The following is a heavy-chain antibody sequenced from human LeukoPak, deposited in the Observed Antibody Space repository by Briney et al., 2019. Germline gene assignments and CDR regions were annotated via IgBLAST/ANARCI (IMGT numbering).Heavy chain of an antibody. V-gene: IGHV4-31*03. CDR3: ARGRGHYGSGSLDAFDI. CDR1: GGSISSGGYY. Sequence: PSETLSLTCTVSGGSISSGGYYWSWIRQHPGKGLEWIGYFYYSGSTYYNPSLKSRVTISVDTSKNQLSLKLSSVTAADTAVYYCARGRGHYGSGSLDAFDIWGQGTMVTVSS. J-gene: IGHJ3*02. CDR2: FYYSGST. D-gene: IGHD3-10*01.